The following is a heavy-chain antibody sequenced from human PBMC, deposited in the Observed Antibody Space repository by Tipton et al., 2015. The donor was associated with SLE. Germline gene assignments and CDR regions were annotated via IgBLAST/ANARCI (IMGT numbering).Heavy chain of an antibody. CDR2: INHSGST. V-gene: IGHV4-34*01. CDR3: ARAQRGPIRAFDI. J-gene: IGHJ3*02. Sequence: TLSLTCAVYGGSFSDYYWSWIRQPPGKGLEWIGEINHSGSTNYNPSLKSRVTISVDTSKNQFSLKLSSVAAADTAVYYCARAQRGPIRAFDIWGQGTMVTVSS. D-gene: IGHD3/OR15-3a*01. CDR1: GGSFSDYY.